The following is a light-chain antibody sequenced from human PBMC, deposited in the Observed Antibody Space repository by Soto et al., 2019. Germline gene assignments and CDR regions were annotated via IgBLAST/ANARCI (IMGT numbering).Light chain of an antibody. CDR1: QSVSSN. CDR2: DVS. CDR3: QHYNSYSEA. Sequence: EIVMTQSPATLSVSPGERATLSCRASQSVSSNLAWYQQKPGQAPRLLIYDVSNRATGIPARFSGSGSGTEFTLTISSLQPDDFATYYCQHYNSYSEAFGQGTKVDIK. J-gene: IGKJ1*01. V-gene: IGKV3D-15*01.